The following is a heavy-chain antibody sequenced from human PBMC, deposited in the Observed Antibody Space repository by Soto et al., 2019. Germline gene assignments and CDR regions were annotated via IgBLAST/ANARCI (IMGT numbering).Heavy chain of an antibody. D-gene: IGHD6-19*01. J-gene: IGHJ4*02. CDR3: AIQVAGIYFDY. V-gene: IGHV4-34*01. CDR1: GGSFSGYY. CDR2: INHSGST. Sequence: SETLSLTCAVYGGSFSGYYWSWIRQPPGKGLEWIGEINHSGSTNYNPSLKSRVTISVDTSKNQFSLKLSSVTAADTAVYYCAIQVAGIYFDYWGQGTLVTVSS.